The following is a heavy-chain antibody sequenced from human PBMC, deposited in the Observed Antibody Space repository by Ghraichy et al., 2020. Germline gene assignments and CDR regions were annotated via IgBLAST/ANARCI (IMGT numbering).Heavy chain of an antibody. CDR1: GGSISSYY. Sequence: SETLSLTCTVSGGSISSYYWSWIRQPPGKGLEWIGYIYYSGSTNYNTSLKSRVTISVDSSKNQFSLKLNSVTAAETAVYYCARVKSSWNYGFGMDVWGQGTTVTVSS. J-gene: IGHJ6*02. D-gene: IGHD1-7*01. V-gene: IGHV4-59*01. CDR3: ARVKSSWNYGFGMDV. CDR2: IYYSGST.